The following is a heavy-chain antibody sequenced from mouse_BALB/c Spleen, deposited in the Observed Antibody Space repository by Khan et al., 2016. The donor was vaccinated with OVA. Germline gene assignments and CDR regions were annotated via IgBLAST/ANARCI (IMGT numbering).Heavy chain of an antibody. D-gene: IGHD2-1*01. CDR3: ARSGGNFHWYFDV. CDR1: GFTFSSFG. J-gene: IGHJ1*01. V-gene: IGHV5-17*02. CDR2: ISSGSSTI. Sequence: EVHLVESGGGLVQPGGSRKLSCAASGFTFSSFGMHWVRQAPKKGLEWVAYISSGSSTIYYVDTVKGRFTISRDSPKNTLFLQMTILRSEDTAMYYCARSGGNFHWYFDVWGAGTSVTVSS.